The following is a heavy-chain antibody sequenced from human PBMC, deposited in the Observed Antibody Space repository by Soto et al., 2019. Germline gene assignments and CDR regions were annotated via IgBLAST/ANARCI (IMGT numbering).Heavy chain of an antibody. CDR2: IYYSGST. V-gene: IGHV4-61*01. D-gene: IGHD3-16*02. J-gene: IGHJ6*02. Sequence: ETLSLTCTVSGGSVSSGSYYWSWIRQPPGKGLEWIGYIYYSGSTNYNPSLKSRVTISVDTSKNQFSLKLSSVTAADTAVYYCARDVRAYYYYGMDVWGQGTTVTVSS. CDR1: GGSVSSGSYY. CDR3: ARDVRAYYYYGMDV.